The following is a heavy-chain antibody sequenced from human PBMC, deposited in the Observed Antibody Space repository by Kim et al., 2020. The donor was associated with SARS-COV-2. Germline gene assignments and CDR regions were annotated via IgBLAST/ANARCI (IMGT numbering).Heavy chain of an antibody. D-gene: IGHD3-10*01. V-gene: IGHV3-23*01. CDR3: AAAYYYGSGALDP. J-gene: IGHJ5*02. Sequence: HADSVKGRCTISRDKSKNTLYRQMNSLRVEDKAAYFCAAAYYYGSGALDPWGQGTLVTVSA.